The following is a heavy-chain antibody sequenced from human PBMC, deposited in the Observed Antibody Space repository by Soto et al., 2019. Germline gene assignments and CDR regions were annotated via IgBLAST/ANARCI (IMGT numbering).Heavy chain of an antibody. D-gene: IGHD2-15*01. CDR1: GGTFSSYA. J-gene: IGHJ5*02. V-gene: IGHV1-69*01. CDR3: ARNPYGGNGNWFDP. Sequence: QVQLVQSGAEVKKPGSSVKVSCKASGGTFSSYAISWVRQAPGQGLEWMGGIIPIFGTANYAQKFQGRVTITAEECTSTAYMELSSLRAEDTAVYYCARNPYGGNGNWFDPWGQGTLVTVSS. CDR2: IIPIFGTA.